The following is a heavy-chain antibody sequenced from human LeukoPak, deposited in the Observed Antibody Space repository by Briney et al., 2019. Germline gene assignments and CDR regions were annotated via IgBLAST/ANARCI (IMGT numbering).Heavy chain of an antibody. Sequence: AGGSLRLSCAASGFTFSSYGMHWVRQAPGKGLEWVAVISYDGSDKYYADSVKGRFSISRDNSKNTLYLQMNSLRAEDTAVYYCARSRDGYNYAFDYWGQGTLVTVSS. CDR3: ARSRDGYNYAFDY. CDR1: GFTFSSYG. J-gene: IGHJ4*02. D-gene: IGHD5-24*01. V-gene: IGHV3-30*19. CDR2: ISYDGSDK.